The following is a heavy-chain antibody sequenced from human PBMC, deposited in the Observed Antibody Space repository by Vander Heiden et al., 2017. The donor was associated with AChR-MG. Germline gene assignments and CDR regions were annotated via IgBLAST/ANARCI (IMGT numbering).Heavy chain of an antibody. CDR2: IYYSGST. J-gene: IGHJ5*02. Sequence: QVQLQESGPGLVKPSQTLSLTCTVSGGSISGGAYYWSWVRQPPGKGLEWIGYIYYSGSTYYNPSLKSRVTISVDTSKNQFSLKLSSVTAADTAVYYCARDPMITFGGVIGLWGQGTLVTVSS. CDR1: GGSISGGAYY. D-gene: IGHD3-16*01. V-gene: IGHV4-30-4*01. CDR3: ARDPMITFGGVIGL.